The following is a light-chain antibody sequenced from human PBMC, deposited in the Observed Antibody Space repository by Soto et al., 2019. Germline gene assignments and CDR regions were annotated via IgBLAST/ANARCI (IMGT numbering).Light chain of an antibody. CDR2: GAS. Sequence: EIAMTQSPATLSVSPGERATLSCRASQSVSSNLAWYQQKPGQAPRLLIYGASTRATGIPARFSGSGSGTEFTLTISSLQSEDFAVYYCQQYNNWLTWTFGQGTKVDI. J-gene: IGKJ1*01. CDR1: QSVSSN. CDR3: QQYNNWLTWT. V-gene: IGKV3-15*01.